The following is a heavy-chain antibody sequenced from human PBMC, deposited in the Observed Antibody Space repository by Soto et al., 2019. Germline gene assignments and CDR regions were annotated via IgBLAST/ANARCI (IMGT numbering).Heavy chain of an antibody. Sequence: QVQLVESGGGVVQPGRSLRLSCAASGFTFSSYGMHWVRQAPGKGLEWVAVISYDGSNKYYADSVKGRFTISRDNSKNTLYLQMNSLRAEDTAVYYCAKDLYDFWSGYGSDYWGQGTLVTVSS. CDR3: AKDLYDFWSGYGSDY. CDR1: GFTFSSYG. CDR2: ISYDGSNK. V-gene: IGHV3-30*18. J-gene: IGHJ4*02. D-gene: IGHD3-3*01.